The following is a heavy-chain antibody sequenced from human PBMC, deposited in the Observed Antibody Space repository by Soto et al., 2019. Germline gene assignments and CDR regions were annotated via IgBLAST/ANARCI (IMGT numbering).Heavy chain of an antibody. D-gene: IGHD3-10*01. J-gene: IGHJ6*02. CDR1: GGSISSSNW. V-gene: IGHV4-4*02. Sequence: LSLTCAVSGGSISSSNWWSWVRQPPGKGLEWIGEIYHSGSTNYNPSLKSRVTISVDKSKNQFSLKLSSVTAADTAVYYCARDRRLLWFGEFYYYYGMDVWGQGTTVTVSS. CDR2: IYHSGST. CDR3: ARDRRLLWFGEFYYYYGMDV.